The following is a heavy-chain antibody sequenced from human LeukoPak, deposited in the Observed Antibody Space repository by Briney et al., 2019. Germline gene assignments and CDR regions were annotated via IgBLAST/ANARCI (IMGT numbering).Heavy chain of an antibody. J-gene: IGHJ4*02. V-gene: IGHV1-2*02. CDR1: GYTFTGYS. Sequence: ASVKVSCKASGYTFTGYSIHWVRHAPGQGLEWMGYINPGSGGTNYAETFQGRVTMTRDTSISTAYMELSSLTSDDTAVYYCARRFGEIWGQGTLVTVSS. CDR2: INPGSGGT. D-gene: IGHD3-10*01. CDR3: ARRFGEI.